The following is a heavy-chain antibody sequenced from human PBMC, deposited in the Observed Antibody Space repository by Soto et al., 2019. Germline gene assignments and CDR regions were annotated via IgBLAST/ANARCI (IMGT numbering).Heavy chain of an antibody. CDR2: ISAYNGNT. J-gene: IGHJ4*02. V-gene: IGHV1-18*01. Sequence: QVQLVQSGAEVKKPGASVKVSCKASGYTFTSYGISWVRQAPGQGLEWMGWISAYNGNTNYARKLQGRVTMTTDTSTSTAYMELRSLRSDDTAVYYCARSETRYYDILTGYYFAGAGGEADYWGQGTLVTVSS. D-gene: IGHD3-9*01. CDR1: GYTFTSYG. CDR3: ARSETRYYDILTGYYFAGAGGEADY.